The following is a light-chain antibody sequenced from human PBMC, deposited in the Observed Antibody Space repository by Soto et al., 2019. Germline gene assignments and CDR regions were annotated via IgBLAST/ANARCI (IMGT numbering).Light chain of an antibody. CDR2: WAS. V-gene: IGKV4-1*01. J-gene: IGKJ2*01. CDR1: QSGLHRSSNKNY. Sequence: DIVMTQSPDSLAVSLGERATINCNSSQSGLHRSSNKNYLAWYQQKPGQPPRLLIYWASTRESGVPERFSGSGSGTDFTLTISSLQAEDVAVYYCQQYYSTPMYTFGQGTKLEIK. CDR3: QQYYSTPMYT.